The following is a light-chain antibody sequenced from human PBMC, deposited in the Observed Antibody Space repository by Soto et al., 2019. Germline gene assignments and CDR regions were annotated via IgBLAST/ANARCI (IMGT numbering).Light chain of an antibody. CDR2: EGS. Sequence: QSVLTQPASVSGSPGQSITISCTGTSSDVGRYNLVSWYQQHPGKAPKLMIYEGSKRPSGVSNRFSGSKSGNTASLTISGLQAEDEADYYCCSYAGSSTSGGVFGGGTKLTVL. CDR1: SSDVGRYNL. V-gene: IGLV2-23*01. CDR3: CSYAGSSTSGGV. J-gene: IGLJ2*01.